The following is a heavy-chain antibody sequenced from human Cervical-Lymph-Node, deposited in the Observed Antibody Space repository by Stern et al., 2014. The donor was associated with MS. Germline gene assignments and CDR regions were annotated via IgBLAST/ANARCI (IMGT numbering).Heavy chain of an antibody. CDR2: ISSSGSSI. CDR3: ARFLGYGGTAEYFQH. D-gene: IGHD4/OR15-4a*01. J-gene: IGHJ1*01. Sequence: QVQLVESGGGFVKPGGSLRLSCEASGFTLSDYYMSWIRQAPGKTLEWLSYISSSGSSINYADSVKGRFTISRDSAENSLYLQMNSLRVEDTAVYYCARFLGYGGTAEYFQHWGQGTLVTVSS. V-gene: IGHV3-11*01. CDR1: GFTLSDYY.